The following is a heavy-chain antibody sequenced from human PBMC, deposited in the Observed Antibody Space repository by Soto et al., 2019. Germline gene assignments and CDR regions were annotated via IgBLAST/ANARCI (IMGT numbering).Heavy chain of an antibody. D-gene: IGHD3-3*01. Sequence: ASVKVSCKASGYTFTSYDINWVRQATGQGLEWMGWMNPNSGNTGYAQKFQGRVTMTRNTSISTAYMELSSLRSEDTAVYYCARGQGLLLEWSRNWFDPWGQGTLVTVSS. CDR1: GYTFTSYD. J-gene: IGHJ5*02. CDR3: ARGQGLLLEWSRNWFDP. CDR2: MNPNSGNT. V-gene: IGHV1-8*01.